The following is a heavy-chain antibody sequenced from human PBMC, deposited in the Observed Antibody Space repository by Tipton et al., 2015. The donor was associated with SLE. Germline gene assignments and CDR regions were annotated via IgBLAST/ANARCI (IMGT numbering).Heavy chain of an antibody. Sequence: SLRLSCAASGFTFSRYWMHWVRQAPGKGLVWVSRISSDGSSTSYADSVKGRFTISRDNSKNTLYLQMNSLRAEDTAVYYCAKDGSSSLPSGGFDLWGQGTLVTVSS. CDR3: AKDGSSSLPSGGFDL. D-gene: IGHD6-13*01. CDR1: GFTFSRYW. V-gene: IGHV3-74*01. CDR2: ISSDGSST. J-gene: IGHJ5*02.